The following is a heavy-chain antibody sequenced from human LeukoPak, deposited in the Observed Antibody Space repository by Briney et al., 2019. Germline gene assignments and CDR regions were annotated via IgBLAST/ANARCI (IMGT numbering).Heavy chain of an antibody. Sequence: NPSETLSLTCAVYGGSFSGYYWSWIRQPPGKGLEWIGEINHSGSTNYNPSLKSRVTISVDTSKNQFSLKLSSVTAADTAVYYCARSDQQLWSLKYYFDYWGQGTLVTVSS. J-gene: IGHJ4*02. D-gene: IGHD5-18*01. CDR2: INHSGST. CDR3: ARSDQQLWSLKYYFDY. V-gene: IGHV4-34*01. CDR1: GGSFSGYY.